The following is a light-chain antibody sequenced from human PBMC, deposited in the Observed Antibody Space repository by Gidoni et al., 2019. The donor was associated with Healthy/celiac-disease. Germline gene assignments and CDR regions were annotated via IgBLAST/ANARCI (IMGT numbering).Light chain of an antibody. J-gene: IGLJ2*01. V-gene: IGLV1-40*01. Sequence: QSVLTQPPSVSGAAGQRVTISCTGSSSNIGAGYDVHWYQQLPGTAPKLLIYGNSNRPSGVPDRFSGSKSGTSASLAITGLQAEDEADYYCQSYDSSLSGSVFGGGTKLTVL. CDR3: QSYDSSLSGSV. CDR2: GNS. CDR1: SSNIGAGYD.